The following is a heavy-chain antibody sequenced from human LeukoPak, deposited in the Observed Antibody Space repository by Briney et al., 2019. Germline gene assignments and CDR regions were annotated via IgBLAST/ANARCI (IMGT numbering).Heavy chain of an antibody. CDR1: GFTFSSYG. V-gene: IGHV3-30*02. CDR2: IRYDGSNK. Sequence: GGSLRLSCAASGFTFSSYGMHWVRQAPGKGLEWVAFIRYDGSNKYYADSVKGRFTISRDNSKNTLYLQMNSLRAEDTAVYYCAKAPYYDILTGPDYWGQGTLVTVSS. J-gene: IGHJ4*02. CDR3: AKAPYYDILTGPDY. D-gene: IGHD3-9*01.